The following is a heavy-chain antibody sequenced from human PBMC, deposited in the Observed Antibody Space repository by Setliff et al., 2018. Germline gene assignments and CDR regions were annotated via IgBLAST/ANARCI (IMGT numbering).Heavy chain of an antibody. V-gene: IGHV1-24*01. J-gene: IGHJ3*02. CDR1: GYTLTELS. CDR3: ARVARLVLSRNAFDI. D-gene: IGHD2-2*01. CDR2: FDPEDGET. Sequence: ASVKVSCKVSGYTLTELSRHWVRQAPGKGLEWMGGFDPEDGETIYARKFQGRVTMTEDTSTDTAYMELSSLRSEDTAVYYCARVARLVLSRNAFDIWGQGTMVTVSS.